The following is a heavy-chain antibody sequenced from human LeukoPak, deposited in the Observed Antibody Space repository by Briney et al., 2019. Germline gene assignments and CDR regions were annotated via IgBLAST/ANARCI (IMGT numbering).Heavy chain of an antibody. CDR1: GGSISSGSYY. V-gene: IGHV4-61*02. D-gene: IGHD3-3*01. J-gene: IGHJ5*02. CDR2: IYTSGST. CDR3: ARGYYDFWSGLPDWFDP. Sequence: SETLSLTCTVSGGSISSGSYYWSWIRQPAGKGLEWIGRIYTSGSTNYNPSLKSRVTMSVDTSKNQFSLKLSSVTAADTAVYYCARGYYDFWSGLPDWFDPWGQGTLVTVSS.